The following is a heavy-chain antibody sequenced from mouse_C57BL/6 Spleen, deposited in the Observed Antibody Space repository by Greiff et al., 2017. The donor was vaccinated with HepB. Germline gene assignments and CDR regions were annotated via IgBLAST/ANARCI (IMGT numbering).Heavy chain of an antibody. CDR2: IHPNSGST. Sequence: VQLQQPGAELVKPGASVKLSCKASGYTFTSYWMHWVKQRPGQGLEWIGMIHPNSGSTNYNEKFKSKATLTVDKSSSTAYMQLSSLTSEDSAVYYCARCYYGGYYAMDYWGQGTSVTVSS. D-gene: IGHD1-1*01. CDR3: ARCYYGGYYAMDY. CDR1: GYTFTSYW. J-gene: IGHJ4*01. V-gene: IGHV1-64*01.